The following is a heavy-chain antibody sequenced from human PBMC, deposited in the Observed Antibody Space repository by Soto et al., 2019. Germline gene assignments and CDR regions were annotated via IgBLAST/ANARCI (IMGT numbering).Heavy chain of an antibody. D-gene: IGHD2-8*02. CDR2: FYPAVST. CDR3: ARERLVDSNWFFDL. CDR1: GFRVGSNY. J-gene: IGHJ2*01. Sequence: GQSMRLACAASGFRVGSNYMNWVRQAPGKGLEWVSFFYPAVSTYYADSVKGRFTISRANTKNTLYLQMNSLRSEATALYYCARERLVDSNWFFDLWGRGTLVTVSS. V-gene: IGHV3-53*01.